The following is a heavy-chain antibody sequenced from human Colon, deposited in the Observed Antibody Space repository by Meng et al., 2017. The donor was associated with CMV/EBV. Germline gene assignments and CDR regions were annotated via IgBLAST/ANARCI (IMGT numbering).Heavy chain of an antibody. CDR3: ARAAPSGSYDF. D-gene: IGHD1-26*01. Sequence: LSCAAAGFTFSNYWMHWVRQAPGGGLVWDSRINRDESITDYADSVKGQFTISRDNAKNTLSLHVNSLRAEDTAVYYCARAAPSGSYDFWGQGTLVTVSS. J-gene: IGHJ4*02. V-gene: IGHV3-74*01. CDR2: INRDESIT. CDR1: GFTFSNYW.